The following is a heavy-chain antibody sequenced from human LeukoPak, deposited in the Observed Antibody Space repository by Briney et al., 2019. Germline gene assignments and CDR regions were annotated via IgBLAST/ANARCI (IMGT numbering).Heavy chain of an antibody. V-gene: IGHV4-39*01. CDR1: GGSISSSSYY. CDR3: ARAGSWVVVPAANYYYYYMDV. Sequence: SETLSLTCSVSGGSISSSSYYWDWMRQPPGKGLEWIGSIYYSGSTYYNPSLKSRVTISVDTSKNQFSLKLSSVTAADTAVYYCARAGSWVVVPAANYYYYYMDVWGKGTTVTVSS. J-gene: IGHJ6*03. D-gene: IGHD2-2*01. CDR2: IYYSGST.